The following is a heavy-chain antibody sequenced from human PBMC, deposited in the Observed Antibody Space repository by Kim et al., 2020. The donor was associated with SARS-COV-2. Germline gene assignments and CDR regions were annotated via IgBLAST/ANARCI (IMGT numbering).Heavy chain of an antibody. Sequence: SETLSLTCAVYGGSFSGYYWSWIRQPPGKGLEWIGEINHSGSTKYNPSLKSRVTISVDTSKKQFSLKLSSVTAADTAVYFCARGYDSSAYRSSYSSGYYRTSWRAFDIWGQGTMVTVSS. CDR1: GGSFSGYY. CDR2: INHSGST. V-gene: IGHV4-34*01. D-gene: IGHD3-22*01. J-gene: IGHJ3*02. CDR3: ARGYDSSAYRSSYSSGYYRTSWRAFDI.